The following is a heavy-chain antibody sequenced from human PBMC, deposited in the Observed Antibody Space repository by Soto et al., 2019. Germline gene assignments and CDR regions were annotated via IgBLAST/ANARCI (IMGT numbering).Heavy chain of an antibody. CDR1: RYTFTGYY. Sequence: VQSGTEMKTPGASVKVTCKTSRYTFTGYYMHWVRPAPGRGLEWMGWIDPDSGDTNDVQKFQGRVTMTRETSSATAYLEVSGLRLDDTAIYYGARSHSAYYYYGMGAWGQGTAFSVSS. V-gene: IGHV1-2*02. CDR3: ARSHSAYYYYGMGA. J-gene: IGHJ6*02. CDR2: IDPDSGDT.